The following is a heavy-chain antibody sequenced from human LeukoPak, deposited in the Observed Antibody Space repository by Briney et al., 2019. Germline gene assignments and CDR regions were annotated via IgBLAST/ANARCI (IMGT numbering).Heavy chain of an antibody. V-gene: IGHV3-15*01. CDR1: GLTFSNAL. CDR3: TTSSPPRINSRSVATIELNYFDY. Sequence: GGSLRLSCAVSGLTFSNALMSWVRQAPGKGLEWLGRIKSNTDGGTTDYAAPVKGRFTISRDDSKNTLYLQMNSLKTEDTAVYYCTTSSPPRINSRSVATIELNYFDYWGQGTLVTVSS. J-gene: IGHJ4*02. CDR2: IKSNTDGGTT. D-gene: IGHD5-12*01.